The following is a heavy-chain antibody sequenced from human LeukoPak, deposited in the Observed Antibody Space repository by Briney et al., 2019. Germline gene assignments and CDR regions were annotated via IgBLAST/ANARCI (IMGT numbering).Heavy chain of an antibody. Sequence: TGGSLRLSCAASGFTSSDYYMSWIRQAPGKGLEWVSYISSSGSTIYYADSVKGRFTISRDNAKNSLYLQMNSLRAEDTAVYYCARAAVDYYDSSGYLPADAFDIWGQGTMVTVSS. CDR2: ISSSGSTI. CDR1: GFTSSDYY. CDR3: ARAAVDYYDSSGYLPADAFDI. J-gene: IGHJ3*02. V-gene: IGHV3-11*04. D-gene: IGHD3-22*01.